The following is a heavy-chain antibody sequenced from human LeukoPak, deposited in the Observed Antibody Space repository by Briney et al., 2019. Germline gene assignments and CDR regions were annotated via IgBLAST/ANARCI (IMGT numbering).Heavy chain of an antibody. Sequence: VGSLRLSCAVSGFTFNSYAMSWVRQAQGKGLEWVSAISGSGGSTYYAASVKGRFTISRDKSKNPLYLQMNSLRAEDTAVYYCANPIAMVRGGTYSFDYWGQGTLVTVSS. V-gene: IGHV3-23*01. CDR3: ANPIAMVRGGTYSFDY. CDR2: ISGSGGST. CDR1: GFTFNSYA. D-gene: IGHD3-10*01. J-gene: IGHJ4*02.